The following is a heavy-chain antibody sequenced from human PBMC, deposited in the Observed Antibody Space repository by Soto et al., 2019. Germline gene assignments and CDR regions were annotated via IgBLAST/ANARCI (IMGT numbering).Heavy chain of an antibody. CDR3: ARGPSGDKVDY. V-gene: IGHV4-30-4*01. J-gene: IGHJ4*02. Sequence: SETMSLTCSVSGGTISSGYDYWSWIRQPPGKGLEWIGYIYYSGSTYYNPSLKSRVTISLDTSKNQFSLKLSSVTAAETAVYYCARGPSGDKVDYWGQGALVTVSS. CDR2: IYYSGST. D-gene: IGHD7-27*01. CDR1: GGTISSGYDY.